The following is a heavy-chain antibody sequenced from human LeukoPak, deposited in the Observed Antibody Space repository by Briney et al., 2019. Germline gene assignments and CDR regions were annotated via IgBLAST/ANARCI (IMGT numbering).Heavy chain of an antibody. CDR3: ARVVGATPYYYYYYMDV. CDR1: GFTFSTYA. CDR2: INQDGSEK. J-gene: IGHJ6*03. D-gene: IGHD1-26*01. Sequence: GRSLRLSCAASGFTFSTYAMHWVRQAPGKGLEWVANINQDGSEKYYVDSVKGRFTISRDNSKNSVYLQMNSLRVEDTAVYYCARVVGATPYYYYYYMDVWGKGTTVTVSS. V-gene: IGHV3-7*03.